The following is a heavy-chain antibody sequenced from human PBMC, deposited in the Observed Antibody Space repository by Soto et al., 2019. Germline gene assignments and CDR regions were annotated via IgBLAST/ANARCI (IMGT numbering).Heavy chain of an antibody. V-gene: IGHV3-11*01. CDR3: ARSHLYYDSSGYPDY. D-gene: IGHD3-22*01. CDR2: ISSSGSTI. CDR1: GFTFSDYY. J-gene: IGHJ4*02. Sequence: GGSLRLSCAASGFTFSDYYMSWIRQAPGKGLEWVSYISSSGSTIYYADFVKGRFTISRDNAKNSLYLQMNSLRAEDTAVYYCARSHLYYDSSGYPDYWGQGTLVTVSS.